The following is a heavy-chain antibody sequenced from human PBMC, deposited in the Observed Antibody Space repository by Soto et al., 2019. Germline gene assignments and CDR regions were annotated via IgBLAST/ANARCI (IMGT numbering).Heavy chain of an antibody. CDR1: GGSVSSSSYY. J-gene: IGHJ4*02. V-gene: IGHV4-39*01. CDR2: IYYTGST. D-gene: IGHD1-26*01. Sequence: SETLSLTCTVSGGSVSSSSYYWGWIRQPPGKGLEWIGTIYYTGSTSYSPSLKRRVTISVDTSKTQFSLNLSSVTATDTAVYYCAGRRAGDYYFDYWGQGTLVTVSS. CDR3: AGRRAGDYYFDY.